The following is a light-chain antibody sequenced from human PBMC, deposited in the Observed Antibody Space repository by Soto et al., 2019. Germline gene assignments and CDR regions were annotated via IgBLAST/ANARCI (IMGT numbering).Light chain of an antibody. J-gene: IGKJ1*01. CDR1: QSITNR. CDR2: DAS. Sequence: DIQMTQSPSTLSASLGDRVTITCRASQSITNRLAWYQQKPGKAPKVLIYDASSLESGVPSRFSGSGYGTEFILTITSLQPDDFATYYCQHYGGMWTVGQGTKVDIK. V-gene: IGKV1-5*01. CDR3: QHYGGMWT.